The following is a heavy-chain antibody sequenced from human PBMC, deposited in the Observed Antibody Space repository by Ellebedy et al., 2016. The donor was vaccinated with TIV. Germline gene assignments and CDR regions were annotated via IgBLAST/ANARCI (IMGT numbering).Heavy chain of an antibody. Sequence: SVKVSCXASGGTFSSYAISWVRQAPGQGLEWMGGIIPIFGTANYAQKFQGRVTITADESTSTAYMELSSLRSEDTAVYYCARGIIVVVPAADSDHYYMDVWGKGTTVTVSS. V-gene: IGHV1-69*13. CDR1: GGTFSSYA. CDR3: ARGIIVVVPAADSDHYYMDV. CDR2: IIPIFGTA. J-gene: IGHJ6*03. D-gene: IGHD2-2*01.